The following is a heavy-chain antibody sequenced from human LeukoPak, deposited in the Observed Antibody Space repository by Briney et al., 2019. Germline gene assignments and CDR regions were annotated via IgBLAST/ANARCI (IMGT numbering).Heavy chain of an antibody. CDR1: GYSFTSYW. CDR2: IYPGDSDT. V-gene: IGHV5-51*01. Sequence: GASLKISCKGSGYSFTSYWIGWVRQMPGKGLEWMGIIYPGDSDTRYSPSFQGQVTISADKSISTAYLQWSSLKASDTAMYYCARHTGTNIYYQTQHGMDVWGQGTTVTVSS. D-gene: IGHD1-26*01. CDR3: ARHTGTNIYYQTQHGMDV. J-gene: IGHJ6*02.